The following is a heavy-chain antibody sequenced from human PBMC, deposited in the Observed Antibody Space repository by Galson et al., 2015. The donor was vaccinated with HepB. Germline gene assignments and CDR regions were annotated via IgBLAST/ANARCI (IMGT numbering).Heavy chain of an antibody. CDR1: GGSLSVYY. J-gene: IGHJ6*02. V-gene: IGHV4-34*01. Sequence: ETLSLTCAVDGGSLSVYYWSGTHHPPGEGVGGIGEINHSGSTNYNPSLKSRITISVDTSKNKFSLKLSSVTAADTAAYYCARVTLKDYYGSGSYYNTYYYYGMDVWGQGTTVTVSS. CDR3: ARVTLKDYYGSGSYYNTYYYYGMDV. CDR2: INHSGST. D-gene: IGHD3-10*01.